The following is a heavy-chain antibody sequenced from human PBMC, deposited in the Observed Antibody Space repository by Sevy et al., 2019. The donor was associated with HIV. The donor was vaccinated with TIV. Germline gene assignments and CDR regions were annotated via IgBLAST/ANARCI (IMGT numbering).Heavy chain of an antibody. Sequence: ASVKVSCKASGYTFTSYGISWVRQAPGQGLEWMGWISAYNGNTNYAQKLQGRVTMTTDTSTSTAYMELRSLGSDDTAVYYCARARSEMYYYDSSGYSYYFDYWGQGTLVTVSS. CDR1: GYTFTSYG. J-gene: IGHJ4*02. CDR2: ISAYNGNT. D-gene: IGHD3-22*01. CDR3: ARARSEMYYYDSSGYSYYFDY. V-gene: IGHV1-18*01.